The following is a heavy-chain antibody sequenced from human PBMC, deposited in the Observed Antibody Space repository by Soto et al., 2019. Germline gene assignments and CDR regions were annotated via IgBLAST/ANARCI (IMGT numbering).Heavy chain of an antibody. CDR1: GFSFSGSW. Sequence: DVQLVESGGGLVQPGGSLRLSCAASGFSFSGSWMSWVRQAPGRGLEFVANINQDGSVKNYVDSVKGRFTISRDNAKNSVFLQMNGLRDADSGVYYCARDPGDSSFDYWGQGTLVTVSS. V-gene: IGHV3-7*01. CDR3: ARDPGDSSFDY. D-gene: IGHD6-13*01. J-gene: IGHJ4*02. CDR2: INQDGSVK.